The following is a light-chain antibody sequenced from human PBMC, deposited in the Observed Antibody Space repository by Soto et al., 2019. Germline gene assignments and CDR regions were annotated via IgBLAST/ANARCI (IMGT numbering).Light chain of an antibody. CDR3: QQLNSYPLT. CDR1: QGIISF. CDR2: DAF. V-gene: IGKV1-9*01. Sequence: DIQLTQSPSFLSASVGDRVTITCRASQGIISFLAWYQQKPGKAPKLLIYDAFTLQSGVPSRFSGSGSGTEFTLTISSLQPEDFATYFCQQLNSYPLTFGPGTKVDIK. J-gene: IGKJ3*01.